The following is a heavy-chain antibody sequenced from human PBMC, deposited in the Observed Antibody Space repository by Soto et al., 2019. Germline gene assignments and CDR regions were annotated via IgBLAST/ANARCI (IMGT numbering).Heavy chain of an antibody. Sequence: ASVKVSCKASGYTFTSYGISWVGQAPGQGREWMGWISAYNGNTNYAQKLQGRVTMTTDTSKSTAYMELRSLRSDDTAVYYCARNYSDFWSGYRDWFERWGQGTLVTVSS. V-gene: IGHV1-18*04. CDR3: ARNYSDFWSGYRDWFER. CDR2: ISAYNGNT. D-gene: IGHD3-3*01. CDR1: GYTFTSYG. J-gene: IGHJ5*02.